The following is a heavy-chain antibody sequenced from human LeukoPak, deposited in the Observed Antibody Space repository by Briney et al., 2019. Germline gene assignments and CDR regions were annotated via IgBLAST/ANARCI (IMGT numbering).Heavy chain of an antibody. V-gene: IGHV3-33*01. CDR2: TWQDGNK. D-gene: IGHD2-15*01. CDR3: AREWSAFDI. J-gene: IGHJ3*02. CDR1: GFTCSSYA. Sequence: PGGSLRLSCAVSGFTCSSYAMHWVRQAPGKGLEWVTVTWQDGNKAYADSVKGRFTISRDTSKNTLFLQMNSLRVEDTAMYFCAREWSAFDIWSQGTMVTVSS.